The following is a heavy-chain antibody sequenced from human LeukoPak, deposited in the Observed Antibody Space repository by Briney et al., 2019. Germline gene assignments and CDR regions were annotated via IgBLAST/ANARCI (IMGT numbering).Heavy chain of an antibody. D-gene: IGHD1-7*01. CDR1: GYTFTSYD. V-gene: IGHV1-8*01. CDR3: ARGPNWNYVVPLDY. Sequence: ASVKVSCKASGYTFTSYDINWVRQAPGQGLEWMGWMNPNSGNTGYSQKFQGRLTMTRNTSISTAYMELSSLRSEDTAVYYCARGPNWNYVVPLDYWGQGTLVTVSS. J-gene: IGHJ4*02. CDR2: MNPNSGNT.